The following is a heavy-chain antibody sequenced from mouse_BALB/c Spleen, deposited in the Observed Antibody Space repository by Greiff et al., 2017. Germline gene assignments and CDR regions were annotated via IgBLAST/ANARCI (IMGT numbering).Heavy chain of an antibody. J-gene: IGHJ4*01. CDR2: IYPYNGGT. V-gene: IGHV1S29*02. CDR3: ARGYRYYYAMDY. CDR1: GYTFTDYN. D-gene: IGHD2-2*01. Sequence: VQLQQSGPELVKPGASVKISCKASGYTFTDYNMHWVKQSHGKSLEWIGYIYPYNGGTGYNQKFKSKATLTVDNSSSTAYMELRSLTSEDSAVYYCARGYRYYYAMDYWGQGTSVTVSS.